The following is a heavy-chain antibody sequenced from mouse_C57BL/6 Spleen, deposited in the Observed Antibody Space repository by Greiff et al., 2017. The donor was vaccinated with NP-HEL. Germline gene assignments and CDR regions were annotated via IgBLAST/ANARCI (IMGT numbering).Heavy chain of an antibody. CDR1: GYTFTSYW. J-gene: IGHJ4*01. Sequence: VQLKQPGAELVMPGASVKLSCKASGYTFTSYWMHWVKQRPGQGLEWIGEIDPSDSYTNYNQKFKGKSTLTVDKSSSTAYMQLSSLTSEDSAVYYCARVLYYAMDYWGQGTSVTVSS. D-gene: IGHD1-1*01. V-gene: IGHV1-69*01. CDR2: IDPSDSYT. CDR3: ARVLYYAMDY.